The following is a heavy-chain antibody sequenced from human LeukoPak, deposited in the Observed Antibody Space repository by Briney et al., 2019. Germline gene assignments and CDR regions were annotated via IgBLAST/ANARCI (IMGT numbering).Heavy chain of an antibody. V-gene: IGHV4-61*08. CDR3: ARDLSLESDAFDI. CDR2: IYYSGST. J-gene: IGHJ3*02. CDR1: GGSISSGDYY. Sequence: SETLSLTCTVSGGSISSGDYYWSWIRQPPGKGLEWIGYIYYSGSTYYNPSLKSRVTISVDTSKNQFSLKLSSVTAADTAVYYCARDLSLESDAFDIWGQGTMVTVSS. D-gene: IGHD3-3*01.